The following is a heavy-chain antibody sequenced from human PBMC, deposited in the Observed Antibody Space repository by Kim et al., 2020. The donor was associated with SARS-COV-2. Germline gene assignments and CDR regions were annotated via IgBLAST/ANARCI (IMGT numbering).Heavy chain of an antibody. J-gene: IGHJ4*02. CDR1: GFTFSSYS. Sequence: GGSLRLSCAASGFTFSSYSMNWVRQAPGKGLEWVSSISSSSSYIYYADSVKGRFTISRDNAKNSLYLQMNSLRAEDTAVYYCARDSPPSGWYEGGFDYWGQGTLVTVSS. D-gene: IGHD6-19*01. V-gene: IGHV3-21*01. CDR3: ARDSPPSGWYEGGFDY. CDR2: ISSSSSYI.